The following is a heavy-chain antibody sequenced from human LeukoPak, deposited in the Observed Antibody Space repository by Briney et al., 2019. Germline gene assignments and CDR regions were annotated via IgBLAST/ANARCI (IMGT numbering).Heavy chain of an antibody. CDR3: ARVSAGVIGMKDVFDI. Sequence: GGSLRLSCAASGFTFSTYAMTWVRQVPGKGLEWVSSIGGRGRSTYYANSVKGRFTISRDNAKNSLYLQMNSLRAEDTAVYYCARVSAGVIGMKDVFDIWGQGTMVTVSS. CDR2: IGGRGRST. CDR1: GFTFSTYA. V-gene: IGHV3-23*01. J-gene: IGHJ3*02. D-gene: IGHD3-16*02.